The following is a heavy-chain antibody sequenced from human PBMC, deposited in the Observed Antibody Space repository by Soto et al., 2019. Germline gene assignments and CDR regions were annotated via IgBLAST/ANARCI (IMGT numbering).Heavy chain of an antibody. CDR3: ARPTGTAAAGLGY. CDR1: GFMFSDYY. CDR2: ISGSGSNI. Sequence: QVQLVESGGGLVKPGGSLRLSCAASGFMFSDYYMSWIRQAPGKGLEWVSYISGSGSNIHYADSVKGRFTISRDNAKSSLYLQMNSLRDEDTAGYYWARPTGTAAAGLGYWGHGTLVTVSS. J-gene: IGHJ4*01. V-gene: IGHV3-11*01. D-gene: IGHD6-13*01.